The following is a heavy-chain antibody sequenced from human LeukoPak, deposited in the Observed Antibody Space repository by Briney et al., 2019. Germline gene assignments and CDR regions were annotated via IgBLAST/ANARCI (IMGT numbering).Heavy chain of an antibody. CDR2: ISSSGTTI. J-gene: IGHJ4*02. CDR1: GFTFSSYE. CDR3: ARGSIPPDY. D-gene: IGHD2-21*01. V-gene: IGHV3-48*03. Sequence: PGGSLRLSCVASGFTFSSYEFNWVRQAPGKGLDWVAFISSSGTTIYYTDPVKGRFIISRDNSKNSLYLQMNSLRAEDTALYYCARGSIPPDYWGQGTLVTVSS.